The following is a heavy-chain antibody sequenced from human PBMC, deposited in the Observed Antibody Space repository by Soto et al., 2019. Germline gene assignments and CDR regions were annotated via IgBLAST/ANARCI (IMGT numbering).Heavy chain of an antibody. V-gene: IGHV4-59*01. D-gene: IGHD3-3*01. CDR2: IYYSGST. CDR1: GGSISSYY. J-gene: IGHJ6*02. CDR3: ARKNYGFWSGYLDV. Sequence: PSETLSLTCTVSGGSISSYYWSWIRQPPGKGLEWIGYIYYSGSTNYNPSLKGRVTISVDTSKNRFSLKLRSVTAADTAVYYCARKNYGFWSGYLDVWGQGTRVTVSS.